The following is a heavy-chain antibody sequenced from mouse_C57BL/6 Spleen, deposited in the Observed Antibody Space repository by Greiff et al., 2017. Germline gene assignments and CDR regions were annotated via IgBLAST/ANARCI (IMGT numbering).Heavy chain of an antibody. J-gene: IGHJ1*03. Sequence: QVQLQQPGAELAKPGASVKLSCKASGYTFTSYWMQWVKQRPGQGLEWIGEIDPSDSYTNSNQKFKGKATLTVDKSSSTAYMQLSSRTSEDSAVYYCAREGNYSSPRYFDVWGTGTTVTVSS. CDR1: GYTFTSYW. D-gene: IGHD2-5*01. CDR2: IDPSDSYT. CDR3: AREGNYSSPRYFDV. V-gene: IGHV1-50*01.